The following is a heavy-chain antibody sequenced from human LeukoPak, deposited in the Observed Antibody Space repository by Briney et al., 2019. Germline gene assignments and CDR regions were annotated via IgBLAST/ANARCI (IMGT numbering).Heavy chain of an antibody. CDR3: AKDRSGSGSYGLFDY. Sequence: GGSLRLSCAASGFIFRNYAMRWVRQAPGKGLEWVSAISGSGVYTYYADSVRGRFTISRDDPKNTLYLQMNSLRAEDTAVYYCAKDRSGSGSYGLFDYWGQGTLVTVSS. CDR1: GFIFRNYA. D-gene: IGHD3-10*01. CDR2: ISGSGVYT. V-gene: IGHV3-23*01. J-gene: IGHJ4*02.